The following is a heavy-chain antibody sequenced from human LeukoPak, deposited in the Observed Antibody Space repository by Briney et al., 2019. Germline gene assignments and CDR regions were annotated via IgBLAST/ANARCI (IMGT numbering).Heavy chain of an antibody. CDR1: GFTFSSYA. CDR2: ISGSGGST. D-gene: IGHD2-2*01. V-gene: IGHV3-23*01. J-gene: IGHJ2*01. Sequence: GGSLRLSCAASGFTFSSYAMSWVRQAPGKGLEWVSAISGSGGSTYYADSVKGRFTISRDNSKNTLYLQMNSLRAEDTAVYYCAKDSQLCSSTSCYAWYFDLCGRGTLVTVSS. CDR3: AKDSQLCSSTSCYAWYFDL.